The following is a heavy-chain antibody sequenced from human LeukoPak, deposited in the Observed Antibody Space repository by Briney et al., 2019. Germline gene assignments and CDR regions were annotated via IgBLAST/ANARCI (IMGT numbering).Heavy chain of an antibody. V-gene: IGHV4-61*02. D-gene: IGHD3-10*01. J-gene: IGHJ4*02. CDR2: IYTSGST. CDR1: GGSISSGSYY. Sequence: PSQTLSLTCTVSGGSISSGSYYWSWIRQPAGKGLEWIGRIYTSGSTNHNPSLKSRVTISVDTSKNQFSLKLTSVSAADTAVYYCARRRASGFGELLDFWGQGTLVTVSS. CDR3: ARRRASGFGELLDF.